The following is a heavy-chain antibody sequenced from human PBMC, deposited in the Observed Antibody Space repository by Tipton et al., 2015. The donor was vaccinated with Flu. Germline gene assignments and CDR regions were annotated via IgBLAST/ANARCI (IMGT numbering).Heavy chain of an antibody. J-gene: IGHJ4*02. CDR1: GFTFRSYE. Sequence: QLVQSGGALVQPGGSLRLSCAASGFTFRSYEMNWVRQAPGRGLQWVSYISGSGSSTYYADSAKGRFTISRDNAQNLLYLQMNSLRVEDTAVYYCARESTVEKIDYWGQGTLVTVSS. V-gene: IGHV3-48*03. CDR2: ISGSGSST. D-gene: IGHD4-23*01. CDR3: ARESTVEKIDY.